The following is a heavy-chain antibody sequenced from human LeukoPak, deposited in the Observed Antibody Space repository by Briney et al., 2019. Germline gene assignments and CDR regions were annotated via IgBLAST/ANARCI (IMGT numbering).Heavy chain of an antibody. D-gene: IGHD6-13*01. V-gene: IGHV3-20*04. J-gene: IGHJ4*02. CDR2: VNWNGGST. CDR1: GFTFDDYG. Sequence: GGSLRLSCAASGFTFDDYGMSWVRQAPGNGLDWVSGVNWNGGSTGYADSVKGRFTISRDNAKDSLYLQMNSLRAEGTALYYCARDPITDSSSWYSTSSYYYFDYWGQGTLVTVSS. CDR3: ARDPITDSSSWYSTSSYYYFDY.